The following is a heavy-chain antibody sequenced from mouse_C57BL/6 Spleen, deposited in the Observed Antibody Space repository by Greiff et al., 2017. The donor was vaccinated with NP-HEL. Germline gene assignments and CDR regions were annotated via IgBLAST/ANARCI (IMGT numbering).Heavy chain of an antibody. V-gene: IGHV1-80*01. CDR2: IYPGDGDT. Sequence: QVQLQQSGAELVKPGASVKISCKASGYAFSSYWMNWVKQRPGKGLEWIGQIYPGDGDTNYNGKFKGKATLTADKSSSTAYMQLSSLTSEDSAVYFCARSHYYGSSGYFDVWGTGTTVTVSS. CDR3: ARSHYYGSSGYFDV. CDR1: GYAFSSYW. D-gene: IGHD1-1*01. J-gene: IGHJ1*03.